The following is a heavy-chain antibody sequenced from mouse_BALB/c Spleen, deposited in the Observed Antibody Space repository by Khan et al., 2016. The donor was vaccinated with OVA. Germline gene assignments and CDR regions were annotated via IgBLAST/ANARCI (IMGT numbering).Heavy chain of an antibody. Sequence: VQLQESGRELVKPGASVNMSCKTSDYSFINYYIHWVKQRPGQGLEWIGWIFPVDGRSKYNEKFKGKTALTADKSSSTAYMLLSSLNSEDSAIYVCAISKYGSHWYCDVWGAGTTVTVAS. V-gene: IGHV1S56*01. CDR2: IFPVDGRS. CDR1: DYSFINYY. CDR3: AISKYGSHWYCDV. D-gene: IGHD1-1*01. J-gene: IGHJ1*01.